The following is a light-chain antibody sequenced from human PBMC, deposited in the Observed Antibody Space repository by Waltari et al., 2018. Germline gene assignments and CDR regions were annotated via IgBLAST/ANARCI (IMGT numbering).Light chain of an antibody. CDR2: GAS. Sequence: DIQMTQSASLVSASVGDRVTITCRASQDIGRRLAWYQQKPGKAPNLLIFGASSLESGVPSRFSGSGSGTDFTIAISSLQPEYFVTYYCQQTHSFPLTFGGGTKVEIK. V-gene: IGKV1-12*01. CDR3: QQTHSFPLT. J-gene: IGKJ4*01. CDR1: QDIGRR.